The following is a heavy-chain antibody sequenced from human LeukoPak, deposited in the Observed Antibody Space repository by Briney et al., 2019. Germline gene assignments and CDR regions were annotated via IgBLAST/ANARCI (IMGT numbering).Heavy chain of an antibody. CDR1: GYTFTSYY. D-gene: IGHD2-15*01. Sequence: GASVKVSCKASGYTFTSYYMHWVRQAPGQGLEWMGIINPSGGSTSYAQKFQGRVTMTGDTSTSTVYMELSSLRSEDTAVYYCAREMGCSGGSCYSRYYGMDVWGQGTTVTVSS. CDR2: INPSGGST. J-gene: IGHJ6*02. CDR3: AREMGCSGGSCYSRYYGMDV. V-gene: IGHV1-46*01.